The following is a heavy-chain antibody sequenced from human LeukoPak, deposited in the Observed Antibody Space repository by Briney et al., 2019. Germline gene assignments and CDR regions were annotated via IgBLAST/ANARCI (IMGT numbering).Heavy chain of an antibody. CDR2: IYTSGST. CDR3: ARDQYVGRGSSFDN. D-gene: IGHD3-10*01. V-gene: IGHV4-4*07. Sequence: SETLSLTCTVSGGSISSYYWSWIRQPAGKGLEWIGRIYTSGSTNYNPSLKSRVTMSVDTSKNQFSLKLSSVTAADTAVYYCARDQYVGRGSSFDNWGQGTLVTVSS. J-gene: IGHJ4*02. CDR1: GGSISSYY.